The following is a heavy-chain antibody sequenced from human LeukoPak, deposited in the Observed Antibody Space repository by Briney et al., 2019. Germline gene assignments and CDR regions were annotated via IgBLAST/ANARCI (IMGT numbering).Heavy chain of an antibody. CDR2: ISAYNGNT. CDR3: ASSRSGYPYFDY. V-gene: IGHV1-18*01. J-gene: IGHJ4*02. Sequence: ASVKVSSKASGYTFTSYGISWVRQAPGQGLEWMGWISAYNGNTNYAQKLQGRVTMTTDTSTSTACMELRSLRSDDTAVYYCASSRSGYPYFDYWGQGTLVTVSS. D-gene: IGHD3-22*01. CDR1: GYTFTSYG.